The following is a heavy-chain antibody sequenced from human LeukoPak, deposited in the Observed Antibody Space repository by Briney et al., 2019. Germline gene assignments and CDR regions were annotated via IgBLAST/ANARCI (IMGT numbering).Heavy chain of an antibody. J-gene: IGHJ4*02. V-gene: IGHV4-39*07. CDR1: GASISSSNYY. CDR2: IYSSGNT. Sequence: SETLSLTCAVSGASISSSNYYWGWVRQSPGKGLEWIGNIYSSGNTYYNASLKSRVTMYIDTSKNQFSLKLSSVTAADTAVYYCARGGFSLTIDYWGQGTLVTVSS. D-gene: IGHD3-3*01. CDR3: ARGGFSLTIDY.